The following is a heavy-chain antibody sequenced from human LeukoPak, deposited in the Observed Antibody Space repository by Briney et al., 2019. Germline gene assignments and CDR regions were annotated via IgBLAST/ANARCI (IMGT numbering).Heavy chain of an antibody. CDR2: IYPGDSDT. CDR1: GYSFTSYW. CDR3: ARLGARRDDSSGNPYWYFDL. D-gene: IGHD3-22*01. Sequence: GESLKISCKGSGYSFTSYWIGWVRQMLGKGLEWMGIIYPGDSDTRYSPSFQGQVTISADKSISTAYLQWSSLKASDTAMYYCARLGARRDDSSGNPYWYFDLWGRGTLVTVSS. J-gene: IGHJ2*01. V-gene: IGHV5-51*01.